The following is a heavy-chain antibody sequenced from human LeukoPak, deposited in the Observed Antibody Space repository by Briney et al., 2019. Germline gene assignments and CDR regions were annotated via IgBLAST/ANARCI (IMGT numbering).Heavy chain of an antibody. D-gene: IGHD4-11*01. J-gene: IGHJ5*02. CDR3: AKEGYSNGPDP. V-gene: IGHV1-2*02. CDR2: INPQNGVA. CDR1: GYSLTDHY. Sequence: ASVKVSCKASGYSLTDHYMHWLRRTPGHGLEWIGWINPQNGVAVNGKTLQGRVTMTRDTSISTVYLEVSALRPDDTGVYYCAKEGYSNGPDPWGPGSLVTVSS.